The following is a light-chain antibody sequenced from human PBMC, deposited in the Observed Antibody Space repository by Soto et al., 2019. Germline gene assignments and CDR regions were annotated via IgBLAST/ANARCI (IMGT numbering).Light chain of an antibody. J-gene: IGKJ4*01. CDR3: QKYNTAPPLT. Sequence: IQMTQSPSSLSASVGDRVTITCRASQGIRNNLAWYQQKPGKVPKLLIYAASTLQSGVPSRFSGSGSGSDFTLTISSLQPEDVATYYCQKYNTAPPLTFGGGTKVEIK. CDR2: AAS. V-gene: IGKV1-27*01. CDR1: QGIRNN.